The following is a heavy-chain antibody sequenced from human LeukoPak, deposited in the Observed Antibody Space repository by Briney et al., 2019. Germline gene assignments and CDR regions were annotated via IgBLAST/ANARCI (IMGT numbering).Heavy chain of an antibody. Sequence: GESLQISCKGSGYSFTSYWIGWVRQMPGKGLEWMGIIYPGDSDTRYSPSFQCQVTISTDKSISTAYLQWSSLTSSATATYYCARLGITGTTGAFVIWGQGTKVTVPS. J-gene: IGHJ3*02. CDR2: IYPGDSDT. D-gene: IGHD1-7*01. CDR1: GYSFTSYW. CDR3: ARLGITGTTGAFVI. V-gene: IGHV5-51*01.